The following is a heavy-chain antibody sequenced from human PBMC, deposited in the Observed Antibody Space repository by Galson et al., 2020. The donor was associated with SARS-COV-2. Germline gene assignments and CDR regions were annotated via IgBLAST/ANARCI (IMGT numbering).Heavy chain of an antibody. J-gene: IGHJ5*02. CDR2: ISSSSSYL. CDR3: ARDARRPRGSGSSNWFDP. D-gene: IGHD3-10*01. V-gene: IGHV3-21*01. CDR1: GFTFSSYS. Sequence: SCAASGFTFSSYSMNWVRQAPGKGLAWVSSISSSSSYLYYADSVKGRFTISRDNAKNSLYLQMNSLRAEDTAVYYCARDARRPRGSGSSNWFDPWGHGTLVTVSS.